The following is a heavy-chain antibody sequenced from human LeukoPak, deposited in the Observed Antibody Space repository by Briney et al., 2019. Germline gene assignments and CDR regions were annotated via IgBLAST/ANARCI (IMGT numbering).Heavy chain of an antibody. V-gene: IGHV3-21*01. D-gene: IGHD6-13*01. CDR3: ARVKGSKQLAPFDY. Sequence: GGSLRLSCAASGFTFSTYSMNWVRQSPGKGLEWVSVISSSGSDKYYADSVKGRFTISRDNAKNSLFLQMSSLRAEDTAVYYCARVKGSKQLAPFDYWGQGTLVTVSS. J-gene: IGHJ4*02. CDR2: ISSSGSDK. CDR1: GFTFSTYS.